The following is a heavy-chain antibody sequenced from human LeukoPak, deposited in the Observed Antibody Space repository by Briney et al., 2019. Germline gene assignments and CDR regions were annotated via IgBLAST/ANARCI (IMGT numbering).Heavy chain of an antibody. V-gene: IGHV3-23*01. J-gene: IGHJ4*02. D-gene: IGHD3-10*01. CDR2: ISGSGGST. Sequence: GGSLRLSCAASGFTFSSYAMSWVRQAPGKGLEWVSAISGSGGSTYYADSVKGRFTISRDNSKNTLYLQMNSLRAEDTAVYYCAKDGNGRGSYYYFDYWGQGTLVTVSS. CDR1: GFTFSSYA. CDR3: AKDGNGRGSYYYFDY.